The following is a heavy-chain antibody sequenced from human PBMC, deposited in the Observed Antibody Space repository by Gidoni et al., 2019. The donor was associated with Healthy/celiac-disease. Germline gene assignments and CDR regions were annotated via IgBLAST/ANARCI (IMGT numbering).Heavy chain of an antibody. CDR3: AKDARSEWELLY. V-gene: IGHV3-30*18. CDR2: ISYDGSNK. D-gene: IGHD1-26*01. CDR1: GFPFSSYG. J-gene: IGHJ4*02. Sequence: QVQLVESGGGVVQPGRSLRLSCAASGFPFSSYGMHWVRQAPGKGLEWVAVISYDGSNKYYADSVKGRFTISRDNSKNTLYLQMNSLRAEDTAVYYCAKDARSEWELLYWGQGTLVTVSS.